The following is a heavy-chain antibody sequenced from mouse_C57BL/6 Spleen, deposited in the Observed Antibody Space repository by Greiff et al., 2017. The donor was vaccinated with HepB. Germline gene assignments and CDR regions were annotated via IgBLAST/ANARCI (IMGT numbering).Heavy chain of an antibody. D-gene: IGHD2-1*01. Sequence: VQLQQPGAELVMPGASVKLSCKASGYTFTSYWMHWVKQRPGQGLEWIGEIDPSDSYTNYNQKFKGKSTLTVDKSSSTAYMQLSSLTSEDSAVYYWARKGNIYYGNYGYFDVWGTGTTVTVSS. J-gene: IGHJ1*03. CDR2: IDPSDSYT. CDR3: ARKGNIYYGNYGYFDV. V-gene: IGHV1-69*01. CDR1: GYTFTSYW.